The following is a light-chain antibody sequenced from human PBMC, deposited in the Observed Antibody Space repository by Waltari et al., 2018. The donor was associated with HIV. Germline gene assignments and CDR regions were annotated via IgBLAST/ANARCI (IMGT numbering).Light chain of an antibody. CDR1: QSISTW. CDR2: KTS. CDR3: QQYHSYSLT. V-gene: IGKV1-5*03. J-gene: IGKJ5*01. Sequence: DIQMTQSPSTLSASVGDRVTITCRSSQSISTWLAWYQQQPGRAPKLLSYKTSSVHSGVPSMFSGSGSGTEFSLTISSLQPDDFTTYYCQQYHSYSLTFGQGTRLEMK.